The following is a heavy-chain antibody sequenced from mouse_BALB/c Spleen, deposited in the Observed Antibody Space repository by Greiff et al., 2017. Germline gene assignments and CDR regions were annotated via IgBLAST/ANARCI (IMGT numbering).Heavy chain of an antibody. V-gene: IGHV3-2*02. CDR1: GYSITSDYA. Sequence: EVQLQESGPGLVKPSQSLSLTCSVTGYSITSDYAWNWIRQFPGNKLEWMGYISYSGSTSYNPSLKSRISITRDTSKNQFFLQLNSVTTEDTATYYCARGAIYDGYSFAYWGQGTLVTVSA. CDR2: ISYSGST. J-gene: IGHJ3*01. D-gene: IGHD2-3*01. CDR3: ARGAIYDGYSFAY.